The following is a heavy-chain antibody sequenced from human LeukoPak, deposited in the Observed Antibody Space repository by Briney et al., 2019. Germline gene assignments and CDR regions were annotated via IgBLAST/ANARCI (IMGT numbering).Heavy chain of an antibody. D-gene: IGHD5-18*01. Sequence: GGSLRLSCAASGFSYSSYGMHWVRQAPGKGLEWLAVISYDGSIEYYADSVRGRFTISRDNSKITLYLQMNSLTTEDTAVYFCAKDRSPYTTMGPDYWGQGTLLTVSS. CDR2: ISYDGSIE. J-gene: IGHJ4*02. CDR3: AKDRSPYTTMGPDY. V-gene: IGHV3-30*18. CDR1: GFSYSSYG.